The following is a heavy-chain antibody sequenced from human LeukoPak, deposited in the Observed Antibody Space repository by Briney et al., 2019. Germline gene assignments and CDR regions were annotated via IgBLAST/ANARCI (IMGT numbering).Heavy chain of an antibody. Sequence: PSETLSLTCTVSGDSISNNYWSWIRQPAGEGLEWNGRIYSSGSTNYITSLKSRVTMSVDTSKNQLSLKMSGVTAADTAVYYCARAIASLVYSSSWSFDYWGQGTLLTVSS. J-gene: IGHJ4*02. V-gene: IGHV4-4*07. CDR2: IYSSGST. D-gene: IGHD6-13*01. CDR3: ARAIASLVYSSSWSFDY. CDR1: GDSISNNY.